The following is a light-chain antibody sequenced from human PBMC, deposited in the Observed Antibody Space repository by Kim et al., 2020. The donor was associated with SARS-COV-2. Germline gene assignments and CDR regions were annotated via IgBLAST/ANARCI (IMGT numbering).Light chain of an antibody. CDR2: DTS. J-gene: IGKJ5*01. CDR3: QQRNSWPTIT. CDR1: QSVNKF. Sequence: EIVLTQSPATLSLSPGERATLSCRASQSVNKFLAWYQHRPGQAPRLLLYDTSNRATGIPAGFSGGGSGTDFTLTISSLQAEDFAVYYCQQRNSWPTITFGQGTRLEIK. V-gene: IGKV3-11*01.